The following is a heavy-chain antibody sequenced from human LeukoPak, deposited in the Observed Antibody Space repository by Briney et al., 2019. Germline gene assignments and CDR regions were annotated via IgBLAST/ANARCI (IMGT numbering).Heavy chain of an antibody. Sequence: GGSLRLSCAASGFTFSGSAMHWVRQASGKGLEWVGRIRSKANSYATAYAASVKGRFTISRDDSKNTAFLQMNSLKTEDTAVYYCTRGCSGDYGGDYWGQGTLVTVSS. CDR1: GFTFSGSA. J-gene: IGHJ4*02. D-gene: IGHD4-17*01. CDR2: IRSKANSYAT. CDR3: TRGCSGDYGGDY. V-gene: IGHV3-73*01.